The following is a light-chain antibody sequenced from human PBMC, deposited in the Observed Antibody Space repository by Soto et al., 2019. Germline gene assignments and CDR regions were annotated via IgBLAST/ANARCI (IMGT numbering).Light chain of an antibody. CDR3: SSYTSSSTLV. V-gene: IGLV2-14*01. Sequence: LTQPASVSGSPGQSIPISCTGTSSDVGGYNYVSWYQQHPGKAPKLMIYEVSNRPSGVSNRFSGSKSGNTASLTISGLQAEDEADYYCSSYTSSSTLVFGTGTKVTVL. CDR2: EVS. CDR1: SSDVGGYNY. J-gene: IGLJ1*01.